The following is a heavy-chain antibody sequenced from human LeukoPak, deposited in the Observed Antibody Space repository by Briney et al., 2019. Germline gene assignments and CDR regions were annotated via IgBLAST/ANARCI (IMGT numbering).Heavy chain of an antibody. D-gene: IGHD3-10*01. CDR1: GFTFSDYY. Sequence: PGGSLRLSCAASGFTFSDYYMSWIRQAPGKGLEWVSYISSSGSTIYYADSVKGRFTISRDNAKNSLYLQMNSLRAEDTAVYYCALCYEPSPYYYGSGSYLDYWGQGTLVTVSS. CDR3: ALCYEPSPYYYGSGSYLDY. J-gene: IGHJ4*02. CDR2: ISSSGSTI. V-gene: IGHV3-11*01.